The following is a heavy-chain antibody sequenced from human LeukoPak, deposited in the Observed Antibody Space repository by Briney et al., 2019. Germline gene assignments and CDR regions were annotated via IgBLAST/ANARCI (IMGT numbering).Heavy chain of an antibody. CDR1: GASISSYY. J-gene: IGHJ4*02. CDR2: IYYSGST. Sequence: SETLSLTCTVSGASISSYYWSWIRQPPGKGLEWIGYIYYSGSTNYNPSLKNRVTFSVDTSKNQFSLKLISVTAADTAVYYCARVKGVVTAILDYWGQGTLVTVSS. V-gene: IGHV4-59*01. CDR3: ARVKGVVTAILDY. D-gene: IGHD2-21*02.